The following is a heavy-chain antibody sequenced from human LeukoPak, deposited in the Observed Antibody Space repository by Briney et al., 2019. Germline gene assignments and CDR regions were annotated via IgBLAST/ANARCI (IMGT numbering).Heavy chain of an antibody. J-gene: IGHJ4*02. CDR1: GGSINNYY. D-gene: IGHD2-2*01. Sequence: SETLSLTCTVSGGSINNYYWSWIRQPPGKGLEWIGFIYSSGSTNYNPSLKSRVTISVDTSKNQFSLNLSSVTAADTAVYYCARFPTRYCSSSACYGFDYWGQGTLVTVSS. CDR2: IYSSGST. V-gene: IGHV4-59*01. CDR3: ARFPTRYCSSSACYGFDY.